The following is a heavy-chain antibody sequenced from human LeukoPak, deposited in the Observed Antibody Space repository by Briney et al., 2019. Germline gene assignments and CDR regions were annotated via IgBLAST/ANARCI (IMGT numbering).Heavy chain of an antibody. Sequence: GASVKVSCKASGYTFTSYAMHWVRQAPGQRLEWMGWINAGNGNTKYSQKFQGRVTITRDTSASTAYMELSSLRSEDTAVYYCARALLGATKREYYFDYWGQGTLVTVSS. J-gene: IGHJ4*02. CDR2: INAGNGNT. CDR3: ARALLGATKREYYFDY. V-gene: IGHV1-3*01. D-gene: IGHD1-26*01. CDR1: GYTFTSYA.